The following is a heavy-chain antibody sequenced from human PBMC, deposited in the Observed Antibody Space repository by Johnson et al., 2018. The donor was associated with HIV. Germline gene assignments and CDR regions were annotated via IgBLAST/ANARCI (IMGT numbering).Heavy chain of an antibody. Sequence: VQLVESGGGLVKPGGSLRLSCAASGFTFSDYYMSWIRQAPGKGLEWVSYISSGGSSIYYADSVKGRFTISRDNAKKSMYLQINSLRAEDTAVYYCARVSMLFIAADAFDIWGQGTMVTVSS. CDR3: ARVSMLFIAADAFDI. J-gene: IGHJ3*02. CDR2: ISSGGSSI. CDR1: GFTFSDYY. D-gene: IGHD2-21*01. V-gene: IGHV3-11*04.